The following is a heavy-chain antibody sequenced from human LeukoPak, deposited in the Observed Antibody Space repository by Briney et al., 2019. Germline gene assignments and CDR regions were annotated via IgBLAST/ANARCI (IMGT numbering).Heavy chain of an antibody. V-gene: IGHV3-23*01. CDR3: AKDLSPAAA. D-gene: IGHD6-25*01. CDR1: GFTFSSYG. Sequence: GGSLRLSCAASGFTFSSYGMSWVCQAPGKGLEWVSAISGSGDSTYYADSVKGRFTISRDNSKNTLFMQMNSLRDDDTAVYYCAKDLSPAAAWGQGTLVTVSS. CDR2: ISGSGDST. J-gene: IGHJ5*02.